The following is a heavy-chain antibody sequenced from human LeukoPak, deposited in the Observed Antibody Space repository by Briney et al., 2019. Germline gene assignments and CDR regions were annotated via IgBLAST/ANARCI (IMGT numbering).Heavy chain of an antibody. CDR1: GYTFTSNY. D-gene: IGHD6-13*01. CDR2: ISPSGGST. Sequence: ASVKVSCKAFGYTFTSNYMHWVRQAPGQGPEWMGVISPSGGSTTYAQKFQGRVTLTRDMSTSTDYLELSSLRSEDTAVYYCARDRGGYSSSWYGEAFDYWGQGTLVTVSS. CDR3: ARDRGGYSSSWYGEAFDY. V-gene: IGHV1-46*01. J-gene: IGHJ4*02.